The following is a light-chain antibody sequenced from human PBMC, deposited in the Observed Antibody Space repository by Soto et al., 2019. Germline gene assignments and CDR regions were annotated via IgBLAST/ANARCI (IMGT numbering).Light chain of an antibody. CDR2: GSS. CDR3: QQYGSSPPT. V-gene: IGKV3-20*01. J-gene: IGKJ1*01. CDR1: QSVSTN. Sequence: IVLTQSPATLSVSPGERATLSCRASQSVSTNLAWYQQKLGQAPRVLIYGSSSRATGVPARFSGSGSGTDFTLTINRLEPEDFAVYYCQQYGSSPPTFGQGTKVDI.